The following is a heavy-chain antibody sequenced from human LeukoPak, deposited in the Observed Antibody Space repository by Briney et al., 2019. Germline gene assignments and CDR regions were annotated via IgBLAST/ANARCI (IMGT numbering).Heavy chain of an antibody. J-gene: IGHJ4*02. CDR2: MYSSGST. V-gene: IGHV4-59*01. D-gene: IGHD3-10*01. Sequence: PSETLSLTCTVSGGSISTDDWSWIRQSPGKGLEWIGYMYSSGSTKYNPSLQSRVTISSDRSKNQFSLRLASVTAADTAVYYCARLDYYGLGFFDYWGQGTLVTVSS. CDR1: GGSISTDD. CDR3: ARLDYYGLGFFDY.